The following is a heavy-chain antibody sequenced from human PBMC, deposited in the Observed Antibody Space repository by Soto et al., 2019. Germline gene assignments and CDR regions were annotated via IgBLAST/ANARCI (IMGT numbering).Heavy chain of an antibody. CDR2: IYYSGST. CDR1: GGSISSGGYY. Sequence: SETLSLTCTVSGGSISSGGYYWSWIRQHPGKGLEWIGYIYYSGSTYYNPSLKSRVTISVDTSKNQFSLKLSSVTAADTAVYYCARVLGSSGSYSPVFDYWGQGTLVTVS. J-gene: IGHJ4*02. D-gene: IGHD1-26*01. CDR3: ARVLGSSGSYSPVFDY. V-gene: IGHV4-31*03.